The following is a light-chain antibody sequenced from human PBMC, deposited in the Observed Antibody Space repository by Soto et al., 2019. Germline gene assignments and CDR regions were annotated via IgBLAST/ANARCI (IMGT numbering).Light chain of an antibody. V-gene: IGKV3-11*01. CDR2: DAS. Sequence: EIVLTQSPAILSLSPGERATLSCRASQIVSNFLAWYQQKPGQAPRLLIYDASSRATGIPTRFSGSGSGTDFTLSISSLEPEDFAVYYCQQRINWPLTFGGGTKVEIK. CDR1: QIVSNF. J-gene: IGKJ4*01. CDR3: QQRINWPLT.